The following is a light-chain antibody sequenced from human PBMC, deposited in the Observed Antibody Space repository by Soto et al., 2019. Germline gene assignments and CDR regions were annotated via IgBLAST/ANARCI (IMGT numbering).Light chain of an antibody. CDR3: QTWAPGIQV. CDR1: SGYSSYA. J-gene: IGLJ2*01. CDR2: VNSDGSH. Sequence: QAVVTQSPSASASLGASVKLTCTLSSGYSSYAIAWHQQQPEKGPRYLMKVNSDGSHSKGDGIPDRFSGSRSGAERYLTISSLQSEDEADYYCQTWAPGIQVFGGGTKVTVL. V-gene: IGLV4-69*01.